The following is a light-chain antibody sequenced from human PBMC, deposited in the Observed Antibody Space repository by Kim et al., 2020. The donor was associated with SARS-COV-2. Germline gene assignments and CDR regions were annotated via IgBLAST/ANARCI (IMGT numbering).Light chain of an antibody. CDR3: AAWEDSLGGHVV. V-gene: IGLV1-47*02. CDR2: SSN. CDR1: TTNIGTNY. Sequence: QRVTISCSGSTTNIGTNYVCWYQPLPGTAPKLLIYSSNLRPSGVPDRFSGSKSGTSASLAISGLRSEDEADYYCAAWEDSLGGHVVFGGGTQLTVL. J-gene: IGLJ2*01.